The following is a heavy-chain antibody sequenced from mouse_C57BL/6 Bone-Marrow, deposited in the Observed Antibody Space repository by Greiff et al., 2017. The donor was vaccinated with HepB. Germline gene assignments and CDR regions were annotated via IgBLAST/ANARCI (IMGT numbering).Heavy chain of an antibody. CDR3: ARDTGIFDY. CDR2: IYPGDGDT. D-gene: IGHD4-1*01. Sequence: ESGPELVKPGASVKISCKASGYAFSSSWMNWVKQRPGKGLEWIGRIYPGDGDTNYNGKFKGKATLTADKSSSTAYMQLSSLTSEDSAVYFCARDTGIFDYWGQGTTLTVSS. J-gene: IGHJ2*01. CDR1: GYAFSSSW. V-gene: IGHV1-82*01.